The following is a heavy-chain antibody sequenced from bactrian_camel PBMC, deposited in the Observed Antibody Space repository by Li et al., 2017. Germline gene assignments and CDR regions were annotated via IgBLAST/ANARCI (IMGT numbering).Heavy chain of an antibody. Sequence: HVQLVESGGGSVQPGGSLELSCARSGNTGVNYAMAWFRQAPGKGREGVATIDSDGSTEYADFVKGRFTISKDNADNTLYLQMNSLKDEDTAVYYCAADSNGGVCYRHNAYEFEEWGYGTQVTVS. CDR3: AADSNGGVCYRHNAYEFEE. CDR1: GNTGVNYA. J-gene: IGHJ4*01. CDR2: IDSDGST. V-gene: IGHV3S53*01. D-gene: IGHD2*01.